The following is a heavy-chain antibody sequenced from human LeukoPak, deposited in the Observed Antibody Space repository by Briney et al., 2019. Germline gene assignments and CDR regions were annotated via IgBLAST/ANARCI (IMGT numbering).Heavy chain of an antibody. D-gene: IGHD3-22*01. CDR2: ISSSGSTI. J-gene: IGHJ4*02. CDR1: GFTVSSAW. CDR3: ARDFLDAYYYDSSGYPGGY. V-gene: IGHV3-48*04. Sequence: GGSLRLSCAASGFTVSSAWMNWVRQAPGKGLEWVSYISSSGSTIYYADSVKGRFTISRDNAKNSLYLQMNSLRAEDTAVYYCARDFLDAYYYDSSGYPGGYWGQGTLVTVSS.